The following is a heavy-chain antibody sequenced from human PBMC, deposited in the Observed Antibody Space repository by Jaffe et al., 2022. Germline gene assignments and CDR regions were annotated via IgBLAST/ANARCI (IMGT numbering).Heavy chain of an antibody. CDR2: SRNRANSYTT. V-gene: IGHV3-72*01. D-gene: IGHD1-1*01. J-gene: IGHJ4*02. Sequence: EVQLVESGGGLVQPGGSLRLSCAASGFTFSDHYMDWVRQAPGKGLEWIGRSRNRANSYTTEYAASVKDRFTISRDDSQNSLYLQMNSLKTEDTAVYYCTRTRVDGNAGGDYYLDHWGQGTLVTVSS. CDR3: TRTRVDGNAGGDYYLDH. CDR1: GFTFSDHY.